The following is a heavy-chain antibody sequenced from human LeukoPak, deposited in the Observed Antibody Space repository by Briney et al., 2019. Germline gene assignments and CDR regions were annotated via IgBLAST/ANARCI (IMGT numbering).Heavy chain of an antibody. CDR3: AKGTSGTAPAAGWFDP. J-gene: IGHJ5*02. V-gene: IGHV3-23*01. CDR1: GFTFSSYA. Sequence: GGSLRLSCAASGFTFSSYAMSWVRQAPGKGLEYVSAISSSGDRTYYANSVKGRFTISRDKSKNTVYLQVNSLRAEDKAVYYCAKGTSGTAPAAGWFDPWGQGSLVTVYS. D-gene: IGHD6-13*01. CDR2: ISSSGDRT.